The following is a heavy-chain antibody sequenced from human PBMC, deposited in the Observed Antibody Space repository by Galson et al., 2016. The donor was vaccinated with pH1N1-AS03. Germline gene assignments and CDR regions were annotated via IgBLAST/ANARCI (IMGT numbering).Heavy chain of an antibody. J-gene: IGHJ6*02. CDR3: ARFDGNFDVWRGRFYYGMDV. D-gene: IGHD3-3*01. Sequence: SLRLSCAASGFTFSSYGMHWVRQTPGKGLEWVAVIWYDGSNKYYADSVKGRFTISRDNSKNTLYLQMSSLRAEDTAVYYCARFDGNFDVWRGRFYYGMDVWGQGTTVKVSS. V-gene: IGHV3-33*01. CDR1: GFTFSSYG. CDR2: IWYDGSNK.